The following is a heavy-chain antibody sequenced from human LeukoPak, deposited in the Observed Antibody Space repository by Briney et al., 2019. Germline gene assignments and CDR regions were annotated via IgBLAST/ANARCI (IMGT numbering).Heavy chain of an antibody. CDR2: IVVGSGNT. J-gene: IGHJ4*02. D-gene: IGHD3-9*01. V-gene: IGHV1-58*01. CDR3: AAGGQLRYFDWLLPEPYYFDY. Sequence: GTSVKVSCKASGFTFTSSAVQWVRQARGQRLEWIGWIVVGSGNTNYAQKFQERVTITRDMSTSTVYMELSSLRSEDTAVYYCAAGGQLRYFDWLLPEPYYFDYWGQGTLVTVSS. CDR1: GFTFTSSA.